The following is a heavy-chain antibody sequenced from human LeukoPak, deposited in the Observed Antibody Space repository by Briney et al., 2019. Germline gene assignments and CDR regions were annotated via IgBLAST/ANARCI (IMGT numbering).Heavy chain of an antibody. CDR3: AREWGIREQQLPSYYGMDV. CDR1: GFTFSSYE. Sequence: QPGGSLRLSCAASGFTFSSYEMNWVRQAPGKGLEWVSYISSSGRTFYYADSVKGRFTISRDNGKNSLYLQMSSLRVEDTAVYYCAREWGIREQQLPSYYGMDVWGQGTTVTVSS. J-gene: IGHJ6*02. V-gene: IGHV3-48*03. D-gene: IGHD6-13*01. CDR2: ISSSGRTF.